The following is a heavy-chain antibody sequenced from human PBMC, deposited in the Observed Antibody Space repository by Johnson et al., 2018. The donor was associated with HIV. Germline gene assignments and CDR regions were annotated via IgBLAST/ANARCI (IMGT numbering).Heavy chain of an antibody. CDR3: AKGTIRYNWNSDDDAFDI. V-gene: IGHV3-23*04. J-gene: IGHJ3*02. CDR1: GFTFDDYA. D-gene: IGHD1-7*01. CDR2: ISGSGGST. Sequence: QLVESGGGLVQPGRSLRLSCAASGFTFDDYAMPWVRQAPGKCLEWVSAISGSGGSTYYSDSVKGRFTISRDNSKNTLYLQMNSLRAEDTAVYYCAKGTIRYNWNSDDDAFDIWGQGTMGTVSS.